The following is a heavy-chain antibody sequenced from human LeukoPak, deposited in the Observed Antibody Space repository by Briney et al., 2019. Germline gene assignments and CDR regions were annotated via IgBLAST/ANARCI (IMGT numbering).Heavy chain of an antibody. CDR3: AREWSGPY. J-gene: IGHJ4*02. V-gene: IGHV3-21*01. CDR1: GFTFSSYS. CDR2: ISSSSSYI. D-gene: IGHD2-15*01. Sequence: GGSLTLSCAASGFTFSSYSMNWVRQAPGKGLEWVSSISSSSSYIYYAYSVKGRFTISRDNAKSSLYLQMNSLRAEDTAVYYGAREWSGPYWGQGTLVTVSS.